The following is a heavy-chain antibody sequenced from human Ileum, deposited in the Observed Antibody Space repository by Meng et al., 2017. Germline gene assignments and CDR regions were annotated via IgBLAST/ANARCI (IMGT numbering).Heavy chain of an antibody. V-gene: IGHV4-4*07. CDR3: ARDVVPTVTYYYNWFDP. J-gene: IGHJ5*02. CDR2: IYTSGST. Sequence: LPAVSGARRVVPWEPLSLTCTVTGAHFRGYFWRWVRQPHGNGVELIGRIYTSGSTNYNPSLKSRVPMSVDTSKNQCSLKLGSATAAETAVFYCARDVVPTVTYYYNWFDPWGQGTLVTVSS. CDR1: GAHFRGYF. D-gene: IGHD4-17*01.